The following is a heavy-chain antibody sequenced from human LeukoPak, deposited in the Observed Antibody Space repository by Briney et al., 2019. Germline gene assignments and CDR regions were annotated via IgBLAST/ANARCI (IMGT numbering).Heavy chain of an antibody. CDR2: ISAYNGNT. Sequence: ASVKVSCKASGYTFTSYGISWVRQAPGQGLEWMGWISAYNGNTNYAQKLQGRVTMTTDTSTSTAYMELRSLRSDDTAVYYCARDGEVFGELLFLDYWGQGTLVTVSS. CDR3: ARDGEVFGELLFLDY. D-gene: IGHD3-10*01. V-gene: IGHV1-18*01. J-gene: IGHJ4*02. CDR1: GYTFTSYG.